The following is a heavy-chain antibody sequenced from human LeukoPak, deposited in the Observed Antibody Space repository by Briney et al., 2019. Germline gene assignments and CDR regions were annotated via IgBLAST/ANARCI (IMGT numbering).Heavy chain of an antibody. D-gene: IGHD1-14*01. CDR3: ASLHTPGYFDY. CDR1: GGSISSSSYY. J-gene: IGHJ4*02. CDR2: IYYSGST. Sequence: PSETLSLTCTVSGGSISSSSYYWGWIRQPPGKGLEWIGTIYYSGSTYYHPSLKSRLTISVDTSKNQFSLKLSSVTAADTAIYYCASLHTPGYFDYWGQGTLVTVSS. V-gene: IGHV4-39*01.